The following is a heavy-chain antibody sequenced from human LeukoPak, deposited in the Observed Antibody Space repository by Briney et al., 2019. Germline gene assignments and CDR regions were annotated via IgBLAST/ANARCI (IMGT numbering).Heavy chain of an antibody. V-gene: IGHV4-34*01. Sequence: PSETLSLTCAVYGGSFSGYYWSWIRQPPGKGLEWIVEISHSGSTNYNPSLKSRVTISVDTSKKQFSLKLSSVTDADTAVYYCASLGLSITRKQGIDYWGQGTLVTVSS. CDR3: ASLGLSITRKQGIDY. D-gene: IGHD1-20*01. CDR2: ISHSGST. CDR1: GGSFSGYY. J-gene: IGHJ4*02.